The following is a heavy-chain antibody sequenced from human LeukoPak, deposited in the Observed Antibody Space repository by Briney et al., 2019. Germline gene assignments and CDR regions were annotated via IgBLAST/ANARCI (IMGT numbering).Heavy chain of an antibody. CDR1: GFTFSNYG. Sequence: GGSLRLSCAASGFTFSNYGMHWVRHSPEKGLEWVSFIRIDGSTQYYADSVKGRFTISRDNSKDTLYLQMTSLRLEDTGVYYCAKEGGGGSPFDYWGQGILVTVSS. D-gene: IGHD4-23*01. CDR3: AKEGGGGSPFDY. V-gene: IGHV3-30*02. J-gene: IGHJ4*02. CDR2: IRIDGSTQ.